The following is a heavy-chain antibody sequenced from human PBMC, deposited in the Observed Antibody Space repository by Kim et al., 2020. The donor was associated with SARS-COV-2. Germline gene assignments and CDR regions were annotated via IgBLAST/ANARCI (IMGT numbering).Heavy chain of an antibody. CDR3: AKDLLYAESGRFDP. CDR1: GFTFISYA. V-gene: IGHV3-23*01. CDR2: ISGSGGST. J-gene: IGHJ5*02. Sequence: GGSLRLSCAASGFTFISYAMSWVRQAPGKGLEWVSAISGSGGSTYYADSVKGRFTISRDNSKNTLYLQMNSPRTEDTAVYYCAKDLLYAESGRFDPWGQGTLVTVSS. D-gene: IGHD2-2*01.